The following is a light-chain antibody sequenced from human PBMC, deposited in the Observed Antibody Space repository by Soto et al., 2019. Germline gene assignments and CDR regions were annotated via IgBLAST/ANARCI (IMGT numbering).Light chain of an antibody. CDR3: QQYKNWPPHT. CDR2: GAS. V-gene: IGKV3-15*01. Sequence: EIVMTQSPGTLSVSPGESVSLSCRASQNVDDKLAWYQQTPGQPPRLLIYGASSRATGVPARFSGSGSGTEFTLTISRLQSEDLAVYYCQQYKNWPPHTFGQGAKLESK. CDR1: QNVDDK. J-gene: IGKJ2*01.